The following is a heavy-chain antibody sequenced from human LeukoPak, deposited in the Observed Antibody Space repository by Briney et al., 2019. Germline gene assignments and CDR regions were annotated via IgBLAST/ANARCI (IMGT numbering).Heavy chain of an antibody. CDR1: GFTFSSYA. J-gene: IGHJ4*02. V-gene: IGHV3-23*01. Sequence: GGSLGLSCEGSGFTFSSYAMSWVRQAPGKGLEWVSGISGSGGGTYYADSVKGRFTVSGDKSKNTLYLQMNSLRVEDTAVYYCAKRVGYYFEYWGQGTLVTVSS. CDR2: ISGSGGGT. D-gene: IGHD6-13*01. CDR3: AKRVGYYFEY.